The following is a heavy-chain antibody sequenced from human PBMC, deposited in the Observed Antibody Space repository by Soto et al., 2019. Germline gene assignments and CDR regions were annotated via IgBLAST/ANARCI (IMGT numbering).Heavy chain of an antibody. D-gene: IGHD1-7*01. CDR1: GFTFSSYG. Sequence: GGSLRLSCAASGFTFSSYGMHWVRQAPGKGLEWVAVISYDGSNKYYADSVKGRFTISRDNSKNTLYLQMNSLRAEDTAVYYCARLMSRYNWNYVGWNYYYYYGMDVWGQGTTVTVSS. V-gene: IGHV3-30*03. J-gene: IGHJ6*02. CDR2: ISYDGSNK. CDR3: ARLMSRYNWNYVGWNYYYYYGMDV.